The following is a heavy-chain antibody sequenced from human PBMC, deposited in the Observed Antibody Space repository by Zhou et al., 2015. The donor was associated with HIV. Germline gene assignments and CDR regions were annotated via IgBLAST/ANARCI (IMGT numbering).Heavy chain of an antibody. CDR3: ARDGLAVAGSNYFDY. V-gene: IGHV1-69*01. D-gene: IGHD6-19*01. J-gene: IGHJ4*02. CDR1: GGTFSNYA. Sequence: QVQLVQSGAEVKKPGSSVKVSCKASGGTFSNYAISWVRQAPGQGLEWMGGIIPIFGTANYAQKFQGRVTITADESTSTAYMELSSLRSEDTAVYYCARDGLAVAGSNYFDYWGQGTLVTVSS. CDR2: IIPIFGTA.